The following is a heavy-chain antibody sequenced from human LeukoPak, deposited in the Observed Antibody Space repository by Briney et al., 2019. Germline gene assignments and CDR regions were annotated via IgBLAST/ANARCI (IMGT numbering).Heavy chain of an antibody. CDR1: GYSFTSYW. CDR2: IYPGDSDT. V-gene: IGHV5-51*01. Sequence: PGESLKISCKGSGYSFTSYWIGWVRQMPGKGLEWMGIIYPGDSDTRYSPSFQGQVTIPADKSISTAYLQWSSLKASDTAMYYCARHFLPDYYYYGMDVWGQGTTVTVSS. J-gene: IGHJ6*02. CDR3: ARHFLPDYYYYGMDV. D-gene: IGHD2-2*01.